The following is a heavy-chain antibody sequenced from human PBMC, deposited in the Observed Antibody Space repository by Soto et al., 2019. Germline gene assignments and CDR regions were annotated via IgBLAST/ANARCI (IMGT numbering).Heavy chain of an antibody. V-gene: IGHV1-18*01. D-gene: IGHD2-15*01. CDR2: INTYNRNT. Sequence: GXSVKVSCKASGYTLSGYGVSWVRQAPGQGLEWMGWINTYNRNTQYAQKFQGRVTMTTDTSTNTAYMELRGLRSDDTAVYYCARYCSGGSCHKGVPDYWGQGTLVTVSS. CDR3: ARYCSGGSCHKGVPDY. CDR1: GYTLSGYG. J-gene: IGHJ4*02.